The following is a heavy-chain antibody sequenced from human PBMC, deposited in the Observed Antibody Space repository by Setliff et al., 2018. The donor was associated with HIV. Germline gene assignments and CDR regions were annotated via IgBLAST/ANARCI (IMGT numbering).Heavy chain of an antibody. CDR2: IIPIFGTA. V-gene: IGHV1-69*05. Sequence: SVKVSCKTSGYSFSDYYIHWVRQAPGQGLDWMGGIIPIFGTANYAQKFQGRVTITTDESTSTAYMELSSLRSEDTAVYYCADSTYYYYYGMDVWGQGTTVTVSS. CDR3: ADSTYYYYYGMDV. J-gene: IGHJ6*02. CDR1: GYSFSDYY. D-gene: IGHD6-13*01.